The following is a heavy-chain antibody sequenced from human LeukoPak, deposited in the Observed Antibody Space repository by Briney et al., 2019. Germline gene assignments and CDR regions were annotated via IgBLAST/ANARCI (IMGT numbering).Heavy chain of an antibody. CDR2: VSYDGGAK. Sequence: GRSLRLSCAASGFTFNTYALHWVRQAPGKGLEWVAVVSYDGGAKYYADSVKGRFTISRDNAKNTLYLQMNSLTAEDTAVYYCARGARDGYNLWGQGTLVTVSS. CDR1: GFTFNTYA. V-gene: IGHV3-30*03. J-gene: IGHJ4*02. D-gene: IGHD5-24*01. CDR3: ARGARDGYNL.